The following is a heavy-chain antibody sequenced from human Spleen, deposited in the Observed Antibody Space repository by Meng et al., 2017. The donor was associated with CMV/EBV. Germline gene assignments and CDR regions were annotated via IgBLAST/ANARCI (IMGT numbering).Heavy chain of an antibody. Sequence: QLRLLQSGAEVKKPWASVTVSWTAYGYTFTSYGISWVRQAPGQGLEWMGWISAYNGNTNYAQKLQGRVTMTTDTSTSTAYMELRSLRSDDTAVYYCARDDTGYFDYWGQGTLVTVSS. V-gene: IGHV1-18*01. D-gene: IGHD7-27*01. CDR1: GYTFTSYG. CDR2: ISAYNGNT. J-gene: IGHJ4*02. CDR3: ARDDTGYFDY.